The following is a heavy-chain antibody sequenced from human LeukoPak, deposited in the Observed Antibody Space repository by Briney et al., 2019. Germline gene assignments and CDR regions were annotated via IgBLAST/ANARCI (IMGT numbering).Heavy chain of an antibody. V-gene: IGHV3-9*01. CDR1: GFTFDDYA. D-gene: IGHD6-19*01. J-gene: IGHJ4*02. CDR2: ISWNSGNI. CDR3: ARDSPLPSAVAGDFDY. Sequence: PGRSLRLSCAASGFTFDDYAMHWVRQAPGKGLEWVSGISWNSGNIGYADSVKGRFTISRANAKNSLYLQMNSLRAEDTAVYYCARDSPLPSAVAGDFDYWGQGTLVTVSS.